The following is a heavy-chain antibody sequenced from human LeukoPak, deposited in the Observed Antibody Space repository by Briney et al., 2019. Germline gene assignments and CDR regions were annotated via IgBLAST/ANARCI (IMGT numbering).Heavy chain of an antibody. CDR2: ISGSGIRT. D-gene: IGHD3-22*01. J-gene: IGHJ4*02. CDR3: AKGNYYDSSGYLYYFDY. Sequence: GGSLRLSCAASGFTFSNYAMSWVRQAPGKGLEWVSSISGSGIRTYYADSVKGRFTISRDYSKNTLYLQMNSLRAEDTAVYICAKGNYYDSSGYLYYFDYWGQGTLATVSS. CDR1: GFTFSNYA. V-gene: IGHV3-23*01.